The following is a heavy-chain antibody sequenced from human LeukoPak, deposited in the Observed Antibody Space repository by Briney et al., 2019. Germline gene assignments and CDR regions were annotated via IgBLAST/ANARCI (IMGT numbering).Heavy chain of an antibody. D-gene: IGHD3-16*01. J-gene: IGHJ4*02. CDR1: GGSISSSRHY. CDR3: ARGFRGVMFDY. Sequence: SETLSLTCTVSGGSISSSRHYWGWIRQPPGKGLEWIGSIYYSGRTYYNPSLKSRVTISVDRSKNQFSLKLSSVTAADTAVYYCARGFRGVMFDYWGQGTLVTVSS. V-gene: IGHV4-39*07. CDR2: IYYSGRT.